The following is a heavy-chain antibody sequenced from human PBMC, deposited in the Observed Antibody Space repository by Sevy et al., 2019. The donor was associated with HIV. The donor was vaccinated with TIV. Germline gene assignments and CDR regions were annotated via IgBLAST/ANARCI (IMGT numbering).Heavy chain of an antibody. D-gene: IGHD3-9*01. V-gene: IGHV3-74*01. CDR1: GFSLSNYW. CDR3: ASEAVDVRTGPVDYDYGMDV. CDR2: INGDGSNT. Sequence: GGSLRLSCAASGFSLSNYWVHWVRQVPGKGLVWVSRINGDGSNTIYADSVKGRFTISRDNAKNTVYLQMKSLRAEDTAFYYGASEAVDVRTGPVDYDYGMDVWGQGTTVTVSS. J-gene: IGHJ6*02.